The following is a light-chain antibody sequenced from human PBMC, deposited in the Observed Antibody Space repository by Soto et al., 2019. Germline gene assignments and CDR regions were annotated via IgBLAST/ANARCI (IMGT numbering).Light chain of an antibody. CDR1: QGIGTS. V-gene: IGKV1-27*01. Sequence: DIQMTQSPSSLSASVGDRVTITCRASQGIGTSLVWYQQKPGKAPRLLIHGASTLQSGVPSRFSGSGSWTDFTLIISALQPEDVAMYYCQKYNAAPLSFGGGTKVEIK. CDR3: QKYNAAPLS. J-gene: IGKJ4*01. CDR2: GAS.